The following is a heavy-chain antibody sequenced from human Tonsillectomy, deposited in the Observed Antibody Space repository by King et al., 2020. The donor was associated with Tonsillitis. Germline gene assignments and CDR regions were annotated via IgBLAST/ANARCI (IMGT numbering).Heavy chain of an antibody. Sequence: VQLVESGGGVVQPAGSLRLSCAASGFTFSSSAMAWVRQAPGKGLEWVSGISGSGGSTYYADSVKGRFTISRDNSKNTLYLQMNILGAEDTALYYCAKVVSTAMVYYFDYWGQGTLVTVSS. D-gene: IGHD5-18*01. CDR2: ISGSGGST. CDR1: GFTFSSSA. V-gene: IGHV3-23*04. CDR3: AKVVSTAMVYYFDY. J-gene: IGHJ4*02.